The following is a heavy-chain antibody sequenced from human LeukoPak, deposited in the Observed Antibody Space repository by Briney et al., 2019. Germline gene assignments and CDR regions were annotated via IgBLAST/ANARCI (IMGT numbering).Heavy chain of an antibody. CDR3: ARDKRLGSYYYGMDV. Sequence: PSETLSLTCAVSGGSNSSGGYSWSWIRQPPGKGLEWIGYIYHSGSTYYNPSLKSRVTISVDRSKNQFSLKLSSVTAADTAVYYCARDKRLGSYYYGMDVWGQGTTVTVSS. CDR2: IYHSGST. V-gene: IGHV4-30-2*01. D-gene: IGHD5-24*01. CDR1: GGSNSSGGYS. J-gene: IGHJ6*02.